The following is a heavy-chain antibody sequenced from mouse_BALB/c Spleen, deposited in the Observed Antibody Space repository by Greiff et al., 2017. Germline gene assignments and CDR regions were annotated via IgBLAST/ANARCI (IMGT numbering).Heavy chain of an antibody. J-gene: IGHJ3*01. Sequence: VQLQQSGAELVRSGASVKLSCTASGFNIKDYYMHWVKQRPEQGLEWIGCIDPENGDTEYAPKFQGKATMTADTSSNTAYLQLSSLTSEDTAVYYCNAEDYGAYWGQGTLVTVSA. CDR3: NAEDYGAY. V-gene: IGHV14-4*02. CDR1: GFNIKDYY. D-gene: IGHD1-1*01. CDR2: IDPENGDT.